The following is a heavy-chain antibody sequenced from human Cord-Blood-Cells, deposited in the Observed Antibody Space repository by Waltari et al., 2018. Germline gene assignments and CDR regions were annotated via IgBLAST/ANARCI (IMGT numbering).Heavy chain of an antibody. J-gene: IGHJ6*02. CDR2: IRYDGSNK. V-gene: IGHV3-30*02. Sequence: QVQLVESGGGVVQPGGSLRLSCAASGFTFSRYGMHWVRQAPGKGLEWVAFIRYDGSNKYYADSVKGRFTISRDNSKNTLYLQMNSLRAEDTAVYYCAKVRCSGGSCYPYGMDVWGQGTTVTVSS. D-gene: IGHD2-15*01. CDR3: AKVRCSGGSCYPYGMDV. CDR1: GFTFSRYG.